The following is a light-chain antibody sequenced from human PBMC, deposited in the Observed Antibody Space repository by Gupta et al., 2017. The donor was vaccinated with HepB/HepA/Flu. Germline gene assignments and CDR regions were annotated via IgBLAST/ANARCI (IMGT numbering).Light chain of an antibody. V-gene: IGKV1-39*01. CDR3: QQSYSIQWT. J-gene: IGKJ1*01. CDR1: QSISSY. CDR2: AAS. Sequence: DIHMTQSPSSLSASVGDRVTISFRASQSISSYLNWYQQKPGKAPKLLIYAASSLESGVPSRFSGSGSGTDFTLTISSLQPEDFATYYCQQSYSIQWTFGQGTKVEIK.